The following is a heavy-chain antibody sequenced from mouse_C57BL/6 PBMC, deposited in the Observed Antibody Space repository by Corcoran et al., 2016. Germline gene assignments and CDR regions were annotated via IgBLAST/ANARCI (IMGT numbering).Heavy chain of an antibody. V-gene: IGHV9-3*01. CDR2: INTYSGVP. CDR3: ARPITSVEEAVDFDY. J-gene: IGHJ2*01. CDR1: GYTFTTYG. D-gene: IGHD1-1*01. Sequence: QIQLVQSGPELKKSGETVKISCKASGYTFTTYGMSWVKQAPGKGLKWMGWINTYSGVPTYADDFKGRFAFSLETSASTAYLQINNLKNEDTATYFCARPITSVEEAVDFDYWGQGTTLTVSS.